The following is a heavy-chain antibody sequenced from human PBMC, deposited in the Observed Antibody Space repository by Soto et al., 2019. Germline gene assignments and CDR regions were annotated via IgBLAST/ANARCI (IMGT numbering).Heavy chain of an antibody. J-gene: IGHJ3*02. V-gene: IGHV1-69*06. CDR3: ARXSTSAVAEMPTINAFDI. CDR1: GGTFSSYA. D-gene: IGHD2-15*01. CDR2: IIPIFGTA. Sequence: ASVKVSCKASGGTFSSYAISWVRQAPGQGLEWMGGIIPIFGTANYAQKFQGRVTITADKSTSTAYMELSSLRSEDTAVYYCARXSTSAVAEMPTINAFDIWGQGTMVTVSS.